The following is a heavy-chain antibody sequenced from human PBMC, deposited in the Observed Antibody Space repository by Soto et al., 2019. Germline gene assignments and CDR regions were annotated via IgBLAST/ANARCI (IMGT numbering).Heavy chain of an antibody. CDR2: IIPILGIA. V-gene: IGHV1-69*02. D-gene: IGHD3-9*01. CDR3: ARTPPDYDIFTGSPTHAFDI. Sequence: QVQLVQSGAEVKKPGSSVKVSCKASGGTFSSYTISWVRQAPGQGLEWMGRIIPILGIANYAQKFQGRVTITADISTSTAYVELRSLRSEDTAVYYCARTPPDYDIFTGSPTHAFDIWGQGTMVPVSS. CDR1: GGTFSSYT. J-gene: IGHJ3*02.